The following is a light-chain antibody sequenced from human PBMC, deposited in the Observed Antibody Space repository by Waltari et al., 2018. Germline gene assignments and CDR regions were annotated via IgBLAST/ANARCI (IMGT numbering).Light chain of an antibody. V-gene: IGLV2-23*02. CDR2: EVS. J-gene: IGLJ1*01. Sequence: QSALTQPASVSGAPGQSTTISCTGASSDFGKSNLVSWFQKYPGKTPTLFIYEVSNRPSRVSHRFAGSKSGNTASLTISGLRTEDEADYYCSSNAGGHVVFGSGTKVTVL. CDR1: SSDFGKSNL. CDR3: SSNAGGHVV.